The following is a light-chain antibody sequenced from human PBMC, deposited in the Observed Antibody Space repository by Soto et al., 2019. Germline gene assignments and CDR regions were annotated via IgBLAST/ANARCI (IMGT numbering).Light chain of an antibody. CDR1: SSDVGSSNL. CDR3: CSYAGGGPSLGV. V-gene: IGLV2-23*01. J-gene: IGLJ3*02. CDR2: EGT. Sequence: QSALTQPASVSGSPGQSITISCTGTSSDVGSSNLVSWYQQYPDKAPKLIIYEGTKRPSGISNRFSGSKSGNTASLTISGLQAEDEAHYHCCSYAGGGPSLGVFGGGTKLAVL.